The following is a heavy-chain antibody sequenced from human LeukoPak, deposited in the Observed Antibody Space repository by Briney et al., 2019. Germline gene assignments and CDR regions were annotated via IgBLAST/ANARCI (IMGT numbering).Heavy chain of an antibody. V-gene: IGHV4-30-4*08. D-gene: IGHD2-2*01. Sequence: SETLSLTCTVSGGSISSGDYYWSWIRQPPGKGLEWIGYIYYSGSTYYNPSLKSLVTISVDTSKNQFSLKLSSVTAADTAVYYCARELSVVVPAATFDYFDYWGQGTLVTVSS. J-gene: IGHJ4*02. CDR1: GGSISSGDYY. CDR3: ARELSVVVPAATFDYFDY. CDR2: IYYSGST.